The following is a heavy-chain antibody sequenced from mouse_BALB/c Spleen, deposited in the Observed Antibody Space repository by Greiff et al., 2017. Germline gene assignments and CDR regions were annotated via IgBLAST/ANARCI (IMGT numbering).Heavy chain of an antibody. V-gene: IGHV1-18*01. D-gene: IGHD1-1*01. Sequence: VQLQQSGPGLVKPGASVKIPCTASGYTFTDYNMDWVKQSHGKSLEWIGDINPNNGGTIYNQKFTGQATLTVDKPSSTAYMELRSLTSEDTAVYDCARKDITSYAMDDWGQGTAVTVSS. CDR2: INPNNGGT. J-gene: IGHJ4*01. CDR3: ARKDITSYAMDD. CDR1: GYTFTDYN.